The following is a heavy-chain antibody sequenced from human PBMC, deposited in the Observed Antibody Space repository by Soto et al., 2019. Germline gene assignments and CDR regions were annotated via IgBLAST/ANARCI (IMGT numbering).Heavy chain of an antibody. D-gene: IGHD6-19*01. CDR3: AKDRLAHVRWVDH. J-gene: IGHJ4*02. Sequence: GGSLRLSCAASGVMFSSYALSWVRQAPGKGLEWVSTLSGSGGSTYYADSVKGRFTISRDNSKNTLYLLMNSLRAEDTAVYYCAKDRLAHVRWVDHWGQGTLVTVSS. V-gene: IGHV3-23*01. CDR2: LSGSGGST. CDR1: GVMFSSYA.